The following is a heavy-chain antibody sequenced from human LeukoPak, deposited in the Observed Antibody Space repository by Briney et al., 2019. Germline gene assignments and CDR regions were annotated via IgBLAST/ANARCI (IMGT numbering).Heavy chain of an antibody. Sequence: PGRSLRLSSAASGFTFKSFGMHWVRQAPGKGLEWVAIIAYDGNYKHYADSVKGRFTMSRDNSKSTLSLQMNSLRPDDTAVYYCAKDLGSGLPPDGFDIWGQGTLVTVSS. D-gene: IGHD3-16*01. V-gene: IGHV3-30*18. J-gene: IGHJ3*02. CDR1: GFTFKSFG. CDR3: AKDLGSGLPPDGFDI. CDR2: IAYDGNYK.